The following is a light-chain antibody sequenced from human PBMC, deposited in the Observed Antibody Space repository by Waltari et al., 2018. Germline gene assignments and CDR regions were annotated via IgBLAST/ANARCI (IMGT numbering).Light chain of an antibody. CDR2: WAS. CDR3: HQYYSTPPRT. V-gene: IGKV4-1*01. Sequence: DIVMTQSPDSLAVSLGERATINCKSSQSVLYSSNNKNYLAWYQQKPGQPPKLLIYWASTRESGVPDRFSGSGDGTDFTLTISSLQAEDVAVYYCHQYYSTPPRTFGQGTKVEIK. CDR1: QSVLYSSNNKNY. J-gene: IGKJ1*01.